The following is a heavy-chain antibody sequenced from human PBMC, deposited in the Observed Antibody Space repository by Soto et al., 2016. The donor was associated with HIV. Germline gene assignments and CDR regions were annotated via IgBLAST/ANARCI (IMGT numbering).Heavy chain of an antibody. CDR2: ISGSGGST. V-gene: IGHV3-23*01. CDR1: GFTFSSYA. D-gene: IGHD6-13*01. CDR3: AKDRESSSWPFSLVFDY. J-gene: IGHJ4*02. Sequence: EVQLLESGGGLVQPGGPVRLSCAASGFTFSSYAMSWVRQAPGKGLEWVSAISGSGGSTYYADSVKGRFTISRDNSKNTLYLQMNSLRAEDTAVYYCAKDRESSSWPFSLVFDYWGQGTLVTVSS.